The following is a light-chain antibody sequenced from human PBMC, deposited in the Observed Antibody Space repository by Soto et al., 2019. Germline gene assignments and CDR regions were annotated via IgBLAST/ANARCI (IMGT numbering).Light chain of an antibody. Sequence: QSVLTQPPSVSGAPGQRVTISCTGSSSNIGAGCNVHWYQQLPGTAPKLLIYGNSNRPSGVPDRLSGSKSGTSASLAITGLQAEDEADYYCQSYDSSLSGWVFGGGTKVTVL. CDR3: QSYDSSLSGWV. CDR1: SSNIGAGCN. J-gene: IGLJ3*02. CDR2: GNS. V-gene: IGLV1-40*01.